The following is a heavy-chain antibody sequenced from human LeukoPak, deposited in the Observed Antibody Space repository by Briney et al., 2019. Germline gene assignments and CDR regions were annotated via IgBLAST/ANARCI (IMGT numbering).Heavy chain of an antibody. CDR3: ARVVRAAAAPRSYFQH. J-gene: IGHJ1*01. CDR1: GYTFTGYY. CDR2: INPNSGGT. Sequence: ASVKVSCKASGYTFTGYYMHWVRQAPGQGLEWMGWINPNSGGTNYAQKFQGRVTTTRDTSISTAYMELSRLRSDDTAVYYCARVVRAAAAPRSYFQHWGQGTLVTVSS. D-gene: IGHD6-13*01. V-gene: IGHV1-2*02.